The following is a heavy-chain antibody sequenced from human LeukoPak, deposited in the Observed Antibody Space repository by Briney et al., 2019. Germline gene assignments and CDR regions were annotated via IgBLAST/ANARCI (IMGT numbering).Heavy chain of an antibody. CDR2: IKQDGSEK. V-gene: IGHV3-7*03. D-gene: IGHD3-10*01. Sequence: GGSLRLSCAASGFTFSSYWMSWVRQAPGKGLEWVANIKQDGSEKYYVDSVKGRFTISRDNAKNSLYLQMNSLRAEDTAVYYCARGRYGSGSPSLFDYWGQGTLVTVSS. J-gene: IGHJ4*02. CDR1: GFTFSSYW. CDR3: ARGRYGSGSPSLFDY.